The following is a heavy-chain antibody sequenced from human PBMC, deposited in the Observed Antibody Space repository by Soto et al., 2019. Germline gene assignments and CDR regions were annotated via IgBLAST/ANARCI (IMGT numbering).Heavy chain of an antibody. D-gene: IGHD6-13*01. J-gene: IGHJ6*02. CDR1: GGSISSYY. Sequence: SETLSLTCTVSGGSISSYYWSWIRQPPGKGLEWIGYIYYSGSTNYNPSLKSRVTISVDTSKNQFSLKLSSVTAADTAVYYCATTDSAAGTKTYYYYGMDVWGQETRVTVSS. CDR2: IYYSGST. CDR3: ATTDSAAGTKTYYYYGMDV. V-gene: IGHV4-59*01.